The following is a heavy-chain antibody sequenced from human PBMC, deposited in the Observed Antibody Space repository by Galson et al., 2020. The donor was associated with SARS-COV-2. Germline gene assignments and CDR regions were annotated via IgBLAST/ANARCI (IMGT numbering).Heavy chain of an antibody. Sequence: GGSLRLSCAASGFDFSSFAMNWVRQARGRGLEWISYISTGSTSIFYADSVKGRFTISRDSARNSLFLQMNGLRDEDMAVYYCARASPGLDVWGQGTTVIVSS. CDR3: ARASPGLDV. V-gene: IGHV3-48*02. CDR1: GFDFSSFA. CDR2: ISTGSTSI. J-gene: IGHJ6*02.